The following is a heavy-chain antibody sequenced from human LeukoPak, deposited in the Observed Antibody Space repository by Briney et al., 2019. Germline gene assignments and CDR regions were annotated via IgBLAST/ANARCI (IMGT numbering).Heavy chain of an antibody. CDR3: ARRAAAVGTYYMDV. CDR2: IYYSGGT. D-gene: IGHD6-13*01. J-gene: IGHJ6*03. CDR1: GGSISAYY. V-gene: IGHV4-59*01. Sequence: SETLSLTCTVSGGSISAYYWNWIRQPPGKGLEWIGYIYYSGGTNYNASLTSRVTISVDTSQNQFSLRLSSVTAADTAVYYCARRAAAVGTYYMDVWGKGTTATVSS.